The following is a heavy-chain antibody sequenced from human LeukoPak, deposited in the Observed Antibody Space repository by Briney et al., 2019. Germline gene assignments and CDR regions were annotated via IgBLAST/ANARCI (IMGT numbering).Heavy chain of an antibody. CDR1: GYTFTIYG. D-gene: IGHD3-10*01. Sequence: ASVTVSCTASGYTFTIYGISWVRQAPGQGLEWMGWVSAYNGNTNYAQKLQGRVTMTTDTSTSTAYMELRSLRSDDTAVYYCARSGVNYYGSGSYWGYFDYWGQGTLVTVSS. CDR2: VSAYNGNT. CDR3: ARSGVNYYGSGSYWGYFDY. J-gene: IGHJ4*02. V-gene: IGHV1-18*01.